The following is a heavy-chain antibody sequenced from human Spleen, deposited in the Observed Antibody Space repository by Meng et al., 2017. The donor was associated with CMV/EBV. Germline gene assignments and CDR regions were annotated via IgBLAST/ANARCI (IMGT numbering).Heavy chain of an antibody. J-gene: IGHJ4*02. D-gene: IGHD6-13*01. CDR3: ARDLAVDYSSRWYGFDY. CDR2: IKEDGGEK. Sequence: EGSLRLSCVASGFTFSNSWMSWVRQAPGKGLEWVANIKEDGGEKHYVDSVKGRFTISRDNAKNSLSLQMNSLRAEDTAVYYCARDLAVDYSSRWYGFDYWGQGMLVTVSS. CDR1: GFTFSNSW. V-gene: IGHV3-7*01.